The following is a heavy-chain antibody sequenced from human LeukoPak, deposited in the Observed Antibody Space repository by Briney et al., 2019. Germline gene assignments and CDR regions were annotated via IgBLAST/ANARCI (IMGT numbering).Heavy chain of an antibody. V-gene: IGHV1-18*01. CDR2: ISAYNGNT. Sequence: ASVKVSCKASGYTFTSYGISWVRQAPGQGLEWMGWISAYNGNTNYAQKLQGRVTMTTDTSTSTAYMELRSLRSDDTAVYYCARFRGYCTNGVYLCWGFDPWGQGTLVTVSS. J-gene: IGHJ5*02. CDR1: GYTFTSYG. D-gene: IGHD2-8*01. CDR3: ARFRGYCTNGVYLCWGFDP.